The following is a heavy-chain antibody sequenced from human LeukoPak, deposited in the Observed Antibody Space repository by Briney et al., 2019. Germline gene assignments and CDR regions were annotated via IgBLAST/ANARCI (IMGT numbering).Heavy chain of an antibody. D-gene: IGHD6-13*01. V-gene: IGHV3-23*01. CDR3: AKTRPLDSSSWSHGDY. Sequence: GGSLRLSCAASGFTFSSYSMNWVRQAPGKGLEWVSAISGSGDSTYYGDSVKGRFTISRDNSKNTLYLQMNSLRAEDTAVYYCAKTRPLDSSSWSHGDYWGQGTLVTVSS. J-gene: IGHJ4*02. CDR1: GFTFSSYS. CDR2: ISGSGDST.